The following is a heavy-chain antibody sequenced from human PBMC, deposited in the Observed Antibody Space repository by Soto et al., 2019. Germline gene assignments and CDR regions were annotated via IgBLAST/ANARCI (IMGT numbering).Heavy chain of an antibody. J-gene: IGHJ6*02. Sequence: EASVKVSCKASGYTFTGYYMHWVRQAPGQGLEWMGWINPNSGGTNYAQKFQGWVTMTRDTSISTAYMELSRLRSDDTAVYYCAAGVWSSSSDPYYYYGMDVWGQGTTVTVSS. V-gene: IGHV1-2*04. CDR3: AAGVWSSSSDPYYYYGMDV. CDR2: INPNSGGT. D-gene: IGHD3-16*01. CDR1: GYTFTGYY.